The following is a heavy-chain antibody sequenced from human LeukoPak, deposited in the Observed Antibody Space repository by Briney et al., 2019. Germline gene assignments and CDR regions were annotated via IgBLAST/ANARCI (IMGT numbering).Heavy chain of an antibody. CDR1: GFALSTYS. Sequence: GGSLRLSCAASGFALSTYSIDWVRQAPGKGLGWLSYISSSSTIYYADSVKGRFTVSRDNAEDLVYLQMNSLGAEDTAVYYCARVGRSGYTKDYWGQGTLVTVAS. J-gene: IGHJ4*02. D-gene: IGHD5-12*01. CDR2: ISSSSTI. V-gene: IGHV3-48*04. CDR3: ARVGRSGYTKDY.